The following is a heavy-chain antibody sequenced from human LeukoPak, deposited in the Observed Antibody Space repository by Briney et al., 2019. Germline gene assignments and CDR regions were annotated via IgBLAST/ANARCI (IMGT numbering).Heavy chain of an antibody. CDR2: INHSGST. D-gene: IGHD4-17*01. J-gene: IGHJ4*02. V-gene: IGHV4-34*01. CDR1: GGSFSGYY. CDR3: ARGPDYGDSLAYSDY. Sequence: KPSETLSLTCAVYGGSFSGYYWSWIRQPPGKGLEWIGEINHSGSTNYNPSLKSRVTISVDTSKNRFSLKLSSVTAADTAVYYCARGPDYGDSLAYSDYWGQGTLVTVSS.